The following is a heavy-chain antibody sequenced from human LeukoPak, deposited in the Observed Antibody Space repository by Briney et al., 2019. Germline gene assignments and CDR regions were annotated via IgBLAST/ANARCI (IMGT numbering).Heavy chain of an antibody. CDR2: INPNSGGT. J-gene: IGHJ4*02. V-gene: IGHV1-2*02. Sequence: GASVRLSCKASGYIFTGYYMHWMRQAPGQGLEWMGWINPNSGGTNYAQKFQGRVTMTRDTSISTAYMELSRLRSDDTAVYYCARSRILSCSGGSCFAIGYWGQGTLVTVSS. CDR3: ARSRILSCSGGSCFAIGY. CDR1: GYIFTGYY. D-gene: IGHD2-15*01.